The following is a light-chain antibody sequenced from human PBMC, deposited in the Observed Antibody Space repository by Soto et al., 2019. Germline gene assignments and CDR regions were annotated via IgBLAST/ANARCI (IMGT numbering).Light chain of an antibody. CDR3: QQYAGSPRT. Sequence: EIVLTQSPGTLSLSPGERATLSCRASQTITSNYLAWYQQKAGQAPRLLIYAASSRATGISDRLSGSGSGTDFALTISRLVPEEFSVYYCQQYAGSPRTFGLVTKVEIK. CDR1: QTITSNY. CDR2: AAS. V-gene: IGKV3-20*01. J-gene: IGKJ1*01.